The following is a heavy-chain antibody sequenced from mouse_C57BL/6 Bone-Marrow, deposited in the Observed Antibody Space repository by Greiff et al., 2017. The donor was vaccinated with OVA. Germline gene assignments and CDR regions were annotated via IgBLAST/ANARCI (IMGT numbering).Heavy chain of an antibody. CDR1: GFTFSDAW. CDR2: IRNKANNHAT. V-gene: IGHV6-6*01. J-gene: IGHJ1*03. CDR3: TSSKFITTVVAPRWYFDV. Sequence: DVQLVESGGGLVQPGGSMKLSCAASGFTFSDAWMDWVRQSPEKGLEWVAEIRNKANNHATYYAESVKGRFTISRDDSKSSVYLQMNSLRAEDTGIYYCTSSKFITTVVAPRWYFDVWGTGTTVTVSS. D-gene: IGHD1-1*01.